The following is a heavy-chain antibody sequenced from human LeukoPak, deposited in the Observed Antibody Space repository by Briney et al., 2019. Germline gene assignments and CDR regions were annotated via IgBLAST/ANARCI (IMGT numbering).Heavy chain of an antibody. CDR3: ARQMTSTRLFDS. J-gene: IGHJ4*02. Sequence: GGSLRLSCVAPGFMFSDHAFHWVRQSPDKGLEWVALIGSDGSKKYYADSVQGRFTVSRENSKNTLFLQMNTLRADDTAVYFCARQMTSTRLFDSWGQGTLVTVSS. V-gene: IGHV3-30*04. CDR1: GFMFSDHA. D-gene: IGHD5/OR15-5a*01. CDR2: IGSDGSKK.